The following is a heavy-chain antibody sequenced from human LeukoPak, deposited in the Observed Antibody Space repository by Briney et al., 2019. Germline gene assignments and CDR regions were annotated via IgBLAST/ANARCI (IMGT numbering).Heavy chain of an antibody. V-gene: IGHV3-66*01. D-gene: IGHD3-10*01. CDR2: IYSGGSR. Sequence: PGGSLRLSCTASGFTVNNNYMSWVRQAPGKGLEWVSVIYSGGSRYYADSVKGRFSISRDNSANTLYLQMSSLRPEDTAVYYCVKPARGSGIQNGFDYWGQGTLVTVSS. CDR3: VKPARGSGIQNGFDY. J-gene: IGHJ4*02. CDR1: GFTVNNNY.